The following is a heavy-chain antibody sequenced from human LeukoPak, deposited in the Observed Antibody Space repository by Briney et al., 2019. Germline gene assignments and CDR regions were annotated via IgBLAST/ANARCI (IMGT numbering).Heavy chain of an antibody. D-gene: IGHD2-21*02. CDR1: EYTFTSYD. CDR3: ARVPTADDAFDI. Sequence: GASVKVSCKASEYTFTSYDINWVRQATGQGLEWMGWMNPNSGNTGYAQKFQGRVTITRNTSISTAYMELSSLRSEDTAVYYCARVPTADDAFDIWGQGTMVTVSS. J-gene: IGHJ3*02. V-gene: IGHV1-8*03. CDR2: MNPNSGNT.